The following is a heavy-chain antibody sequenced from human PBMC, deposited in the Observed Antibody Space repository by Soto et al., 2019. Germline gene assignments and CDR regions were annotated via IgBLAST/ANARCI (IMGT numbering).Heavy chain of an antibody. D-gene: IGHD4-17*01. CDR2: IYHSVST. Sequence: ETLSLTCAVSGGSIRSSNWWSCVRQPPGKGLEWIGEIYHSVSTNYNPSLKSRVTISVDKSKNQFSLKLSSVTAADTAVYYCARDTVEANYFDYWGQGTLVTGSS. CDR3: ARDTVEANYFDY. CDR1: GGSIRSSNW. V-gene: IGHV4-4*02. J-gene: IGHJ4*02.